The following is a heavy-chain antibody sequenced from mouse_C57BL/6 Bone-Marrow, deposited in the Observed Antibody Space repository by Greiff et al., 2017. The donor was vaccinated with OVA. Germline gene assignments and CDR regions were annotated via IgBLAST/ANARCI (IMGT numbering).Heavy chain of an antibody. Sequence: QVHVKQPGAELVRPGTSVKLSCKASGYTFTSYWMHWVKQRPGQGLEWIGVIDPSDSYTNYNQKFKGKATLTVDTSSSTAYMQLSSLTSEDSAVYYCARRSLTTGGAMDYWGQGTSVTVSS. CDR2: IDPSDSYT. J-gene: IGHJ4*01. V-gene: IGHV1-59*01. CDR3: ARRSLTTGGAMDY. CDR1: GYTFTSYW. D-gene: IGHD1-1*01.